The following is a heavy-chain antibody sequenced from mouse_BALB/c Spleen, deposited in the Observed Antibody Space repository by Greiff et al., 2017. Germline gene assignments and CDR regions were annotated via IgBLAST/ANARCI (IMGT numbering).Heavy chain of an antibody. CDR2: ISYSGST. J-gene: IGHJ3*01. Sequence: VQLKESGPGLVKPSQSLSLTCTVTGYSITSDYAWNWIRQFPGNKLEWMGYISYSGSTSYNPSLKSRISITRDTSKNQFFLQLNSVTTEDTATYYCARSSLYGPFAYWGQGTLVTVSA. CDR1: GYSITSDYA. V-gene: IGHV3-2*02. CDR3: ARSSLYGPFAY. D-gene: IGHD1-1*02.